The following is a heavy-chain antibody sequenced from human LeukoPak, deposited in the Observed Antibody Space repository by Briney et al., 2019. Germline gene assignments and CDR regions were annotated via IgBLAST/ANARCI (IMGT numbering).Heavy chain of an antibody. CDR2: INTGGSST. CDR1: GFTFSNYW. CDR3: ARSNHADDY. D-gene: IGHD4-11*01. V-gene: IGHV3-74*01. Sequence: PGGSLRLSYAACGFTFSNYWMHWVRQVPGKGLVWVSRINTGGSSTTYADSVKGRFTISRDNAKNTLYLQMNSLRAEDTAVYYCARSNHADDYWGQGTLVTVSS. J-gene: IGHJ4*02.